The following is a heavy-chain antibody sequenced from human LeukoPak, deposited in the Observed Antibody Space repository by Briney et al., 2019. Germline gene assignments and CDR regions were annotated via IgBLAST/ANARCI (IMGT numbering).Heavy chain of an antibody. V-gene: IGHV3-30*02. CDR3: AKDELGYCSSTSCHTPYFDY. J-gene: IGHJ4*02. D-gene: IGHD2-2*01. CDR2: IRYDGSNK. Sequence: PGGSLRLSCAASGFTFSSYGMHWVRQAPGKGLEWVAFIRYDGSNKYYADSVKGRFTIARDNSKNTLYLQMTSLRAEDTAVYYCAKDELGYCSSTSCHTPYFDYWGQGTLVTVSS. CDR1: GFTFSSYG.